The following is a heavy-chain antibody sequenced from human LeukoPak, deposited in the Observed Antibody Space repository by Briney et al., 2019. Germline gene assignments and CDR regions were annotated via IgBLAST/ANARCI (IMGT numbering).Heavy chain of an antibody. D-gene: IGHD2-15*01. CDR1: GGSISSYY. J-gene: IGHJ5*02. V-gene: IGHV4-59*12. CDR3: ARDGRRDWFDP. CDR2: IYYSGST. Sequence: PSETLSLTCTVSGGSISSYYWSWIRQPPGKGLEWIGYIYYSGSTNYNPSPKSRVTISVDTSKNQFSLKVSSVTAADTAVYYCARDGRRDWFDPWGQGTLVTVSS.